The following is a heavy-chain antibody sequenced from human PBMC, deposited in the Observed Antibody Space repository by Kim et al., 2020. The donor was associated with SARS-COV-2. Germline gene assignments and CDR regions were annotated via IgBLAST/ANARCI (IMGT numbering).Heavy chain of an antibody. D-gene: IGHD3-16*02. CDR1: GGSFSGYY. J-gene: IGHJ4*02. CDR2: INHSGST. CDR3: ARARYDYVWGSYRLIRAFDY. V-gene: IGHV4-34*01. Sequence: SETLSLTCAVYGGSFSGYYWSWIRQPPGKGLEWIGEINHSGSTNYNPSLKSRVTISVDTSKNQFSLKLSSVTAADTAVYYCARARYDYVWGSYRLIRAFDYWGQGTLVTVSS.